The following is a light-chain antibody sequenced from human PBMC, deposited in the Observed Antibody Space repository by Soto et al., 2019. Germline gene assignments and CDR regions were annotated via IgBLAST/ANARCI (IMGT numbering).Light chain of an antibody. CDR3: QQARSFPPT. CDR2: ASS. CDR1: QGIGNF. Sequence: DIQLTQSPSFVSASVGDRISITCRASQGIGNFLAWYRQKPGKAPHLLIYASSTLQSGVPSRFSGIGSGIDCTLTITTLQPDDFVVYFCQQARSFPPTFGGGTKVELK. V-gene: IGKV1-12*01. J-gene: IGKJ4*01.